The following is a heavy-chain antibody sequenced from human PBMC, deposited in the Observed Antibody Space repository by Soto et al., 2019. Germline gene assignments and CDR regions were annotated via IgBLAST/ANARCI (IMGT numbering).Heavy chain of an antibody. Sequence: LSLTCTVSGGSMRNYFWTWIRQPPGKGLEWIGYIHYSGTTSFFPSYNPSLRSRVTISEDTSKNQFSLKLLSVTTADTAVYFCAAGEASSRNLAPYYLDFWGQGTLVTVSS. V-gene: IGHV4-59*01. D-gene: IGHD6-13*01. CDR3: AAGEASSRNLAPYYLDF. CDR2: IHYSGTT. CDR1: GGSMRNYF. J-gene: IGHJ4*02.